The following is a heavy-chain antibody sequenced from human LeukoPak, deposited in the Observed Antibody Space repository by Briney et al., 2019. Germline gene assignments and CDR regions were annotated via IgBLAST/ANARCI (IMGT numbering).Heavy chain of an antibody. V-gene: IGHV1-18*01. CDR3: ARAPRIAADWFDP. CDR1: GYTFTTYG. D-gene: IGHD6-13*01. J-gene: IGHJ5*02. Sequence: ASVRISCKASGYTFTTYGITWVRQAPGQGLEWMGWISAYSGDTSYAQNLQDRVTMATDTSTSTAYMELRSLISDDTAVYYCARAPRIAADWFDPWGQGTLVTVSS. CDR2: ISAYSGDT.